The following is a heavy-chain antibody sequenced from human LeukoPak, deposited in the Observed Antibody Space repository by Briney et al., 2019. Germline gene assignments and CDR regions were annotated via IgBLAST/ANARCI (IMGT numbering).Heavy chain of an antibody. CDR3: AKDRKMVRGEDY. Sequence: PGGALRLCCAASGFTFSSYAMSRVRQAPGKGLEWVSAISGSGGSKYYADAVKGRFTISRDNSKNTLYLQMNSLRAEDTAVYYCAKDRKMVRGEDYWGQGTLVTVSS. J-gene: IGHJ4*02. CDR1: GFTFSSYA. D-gene: IGHD3-10*01. CDR2: ISGSGGSK. V-gene: IGHV3-23*01.